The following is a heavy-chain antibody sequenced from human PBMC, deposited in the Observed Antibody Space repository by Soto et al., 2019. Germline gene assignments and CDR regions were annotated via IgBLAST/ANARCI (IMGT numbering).Heavy chain of an antibody. J-gene: IGHJ6*02. D-gene: IGHD1-26*01. CDR2: INAGNGNT. Sequence: ASVKVSCKASGYTFTNFGVTWVRQAPGQRLEWMGWINAGNGNTKYSQKFQGRVTITRDTSASTAYMELSSLRSEDTAVYYCARGGGSYYGLYYYGMDVWGQGTTVTVSS. CDR3: ARGGGSYYGLYYYGMDV. V-gene: IGHV1-3*01. CDR1: GYTFTNFG.